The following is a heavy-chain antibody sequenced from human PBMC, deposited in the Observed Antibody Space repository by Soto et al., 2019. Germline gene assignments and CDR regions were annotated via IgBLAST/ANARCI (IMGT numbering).Heavy chain of an antibody. CDR1: GFTFSSYA. CDR2: ISGSGGST. CDR3: AKDLPYDFWSGYSSYYYGMDV. Sequence: PGGSLRLSCAASGFTFSSYAMSWVRQAPGKGLEWVSAISGSGGSTYYADSVKGRFTISRDNSKNTLYLQMNSLRAEDTAVYYCAKDLPYDFWSGYSSYYYGMDVWGQGTAVTVSS. V-gene: IGHV3-23*01. J-gene: IGHJ6*02. D-gene: IGHD3-3*01.